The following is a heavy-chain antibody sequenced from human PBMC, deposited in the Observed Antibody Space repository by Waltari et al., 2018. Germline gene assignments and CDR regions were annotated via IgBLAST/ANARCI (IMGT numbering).Heavy chain of an antibody. Sequence: QVQLQESGPGLVKPSETLSLTCTVSGGSISSHYWSWIRQPPGKGLEWIGYIYYSGSTNYNPSRKSRVTISVDTSKNQFSLKLSSVTAADTAVYYCARAPIADNDAFDIWGQGTMVTVSS. CDR2: IYYSGST. CDR3: ARAPIADNDAFDI. V-gene: IGHV4-59*11. CDR1: GGSISSHY. J-gene: IGHJ3*02. D-gene: IGHD6-13*01.